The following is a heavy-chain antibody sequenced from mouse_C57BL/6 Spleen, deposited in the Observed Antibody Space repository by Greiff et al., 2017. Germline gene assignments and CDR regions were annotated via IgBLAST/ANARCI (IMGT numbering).Heavy chain of an antibody. CDR3: ARRGAITSDWYFDV. CDR2: ISGGGGNT. Sequence: DVQLVESGGGLVKPGGSLKLSCAASGFTFSSYTMSWVRQTPEKRLEWVATISGGGGNTYYPDSVKGRFTISRDNAKNTLYLQMSSLRSEDTALYYCARRGAITSDWYFDVWGTGTTVTVSS. CDR1: GFTFSSYT. D-gene: IGHD1-1*01. J-gene: IGHJ1*03. V-gene: IGHV5-9*01.